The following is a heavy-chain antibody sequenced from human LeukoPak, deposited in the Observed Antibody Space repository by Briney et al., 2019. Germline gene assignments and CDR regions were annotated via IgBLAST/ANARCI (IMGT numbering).Heavy chain of an antibody. J-gene: IGHJ6*02. V-gene: IGHV3-30*18. Sequence: GGSLRLSCAASGFTFSSYGMHWVRQAPGKGLEWVAVISYDGGNKYYADSVKGRFTISRDNSKNTLYLQMNSLRAEDTAVYYCAKDRAGRWLQIYYYYGMDVWGQGTTVTVSS. CDR3: AKDRAGRWLQIYYYYGMDV. CDR2: ISYDGGNK. CDR1: GFTFSSYG. D-gene: IGHD5-24*01.